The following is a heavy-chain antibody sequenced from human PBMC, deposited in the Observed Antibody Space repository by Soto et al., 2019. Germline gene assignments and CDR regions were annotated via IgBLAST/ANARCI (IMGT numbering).Heavy chain of an antibody. CDR1: GFTFRSYA. CDR2: ISGSGGST. J-gene: IGHJ2*01. V-gene: IGHV3-23*01. Sequence: GGSLRLSSAASGFTFRSYAMNWVRQAPGKGLEWVSVISGSGGSTYYADSVKGRFTISRDNSKNTLYLQMNSLRAEDTAVYYCAKRTTGWYFDLWGRGTLVTVSS. CDR3: AKRTTGWYFDL.